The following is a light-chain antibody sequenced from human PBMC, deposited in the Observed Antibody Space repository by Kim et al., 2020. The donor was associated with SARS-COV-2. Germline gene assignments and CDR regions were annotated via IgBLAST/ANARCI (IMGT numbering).Light chain of an antibody. CDR2: GKN. Sequence: SELTQDPAVSVALGQTVRITCQGDSLRRYYASWYQQKPGQAPVLVIYGKNNRPSGIPDRFSGSSSGNTASLTITGAQAEDEADYYCNSRDSSGNHLVFGG. CDR1: SLRRYY. CDR3: NSRDSSGNHLV. V-gene: IGLV3-19*01. J-gene: IGLJ2*01.